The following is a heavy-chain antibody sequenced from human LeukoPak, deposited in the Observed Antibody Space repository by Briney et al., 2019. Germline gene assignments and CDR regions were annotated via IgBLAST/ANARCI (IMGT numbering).Heavy chain of an antibody. D-gene: IGHD1-26*01. V-gene: IGHV4-39*01. Sequence: PSETVSLTCTVSGGSISSSSYYWGWIRQPPGKGLEWIGSIYYSGSTYYNPSLKSRVTISVDTSKNQFSLKLSSVTAADTAVYYCARIVGASDYWGQGTLVTAST. CDR3: ARIVGASDY. CDR2: IYYSGST. CDR1: GGSISSSSYY. J-gene: IGHJ4*02.